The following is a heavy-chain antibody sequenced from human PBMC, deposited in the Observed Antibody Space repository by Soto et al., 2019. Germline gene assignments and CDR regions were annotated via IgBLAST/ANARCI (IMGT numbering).Heavy chain of an antibody. CDR1: GGSISSGDYY. J-gene: IGHJ4*02. V-gene: IGHV4-30-4*01. CDR3: ARVSIVSPHYYFDY. CDR2: IYYSWST. D-gene: IGHD3-22*01. Sequence: SETLSLTCTVSGGSISSGDYYWSWIRQPPGKGLEWIGYIYYSWSTYYNPSLKSRVTISVDTSKNQFSLKLSSVTAADTAVYYCARVSIVSPHYYFDYWGQGTLVTVSS.